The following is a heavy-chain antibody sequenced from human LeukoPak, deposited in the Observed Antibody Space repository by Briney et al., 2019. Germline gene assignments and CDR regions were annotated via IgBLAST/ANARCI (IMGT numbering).Heavy chain of an antibody. CDR3: VRHGATAAAGTFDY. Sequence: SETLSLTCTVSGGSISSYYWSWIRQPPGEGLQWIGYVYYSGSTSYNPSLKSRATISVDTSKNQFSLRLTSVTAADTAVYYCVRHGATAAAGTFDYWGQGALVTVSS. D-gene: IGHD6-13*01. CDR1: GGSISSYY. V-gene: IGHV4-59*08. CDR2: VYYSGST. J-gene: IGHJ4*02.